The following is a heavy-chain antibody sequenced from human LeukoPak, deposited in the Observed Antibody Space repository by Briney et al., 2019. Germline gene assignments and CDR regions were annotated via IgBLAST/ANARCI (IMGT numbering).Heavy chain of an antibody. CDR1: GGSFSGYY. CDR2: ISSSSSYI. J-gene: IGHJ4*02. D-gene: IGHD3-3*01. Sequence: ETLSLTCAVYGGSFSGYYWSWIRQPPGKGLEWVSSISSSSSYIYYADSVKGRFTISRDNAKNSLYLQMNSLRAEDTAVYYCARESIGDIPFDYWGQRTLVTVSS. V-gene: IGHV3-21*01. CDR3: ARESIGDIPFDY.